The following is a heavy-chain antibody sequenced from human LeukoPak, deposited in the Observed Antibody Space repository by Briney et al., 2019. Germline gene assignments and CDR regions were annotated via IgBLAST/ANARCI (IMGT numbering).Heavy chain of an antibody. D-gene: IGHD3-22*01. CDR1: GFTFSSFA. Sequence: GGSLRLSCSASGFTFSSFAMNWVRQAPGKGLEWVSIISGYGDSTYYTDSVKGRFTISRDNSKNTLYLQMNSLRAEDTAVYSCARSVYYYDSRGQDAFDIWGQGTMVTVSS. V-gene: IGHV3-23*01. J-gene: IGHJ3*02. CDR2: ISGYGDST. CDR3: ARSVYYYDSRGQDAFDI.